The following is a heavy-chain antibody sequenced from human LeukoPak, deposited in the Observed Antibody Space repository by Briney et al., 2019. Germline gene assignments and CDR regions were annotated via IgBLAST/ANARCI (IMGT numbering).Heavy chain of an antibody. CDR3: ARDRLVGASRADVFDI. CDR2: ISAYNGNT. D-gene: IGHD1-26*01. J-gene: IGHJ3*02. CDR1: GYTFTSYG. V-gene: IGHV1-18*01. Sequence: ASVKVSCKASGYTFTSYGISWVRQAPGQGLEWMGWISAYNGNTNYAQKLQGRVTMTTDTSTSTAYMELRSLRSDDTAVYYCARDRLVGASRADVFDIWGQGTMVTVSS.